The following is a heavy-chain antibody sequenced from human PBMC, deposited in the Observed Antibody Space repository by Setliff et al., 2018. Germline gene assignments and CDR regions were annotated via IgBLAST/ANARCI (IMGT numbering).Heavy chain of an antibody. CDR2: INTGGGSA. CDR3: ARDWRHSGMSWANYFDP. V-gene: IGHV1-46*01. D-gene: IGHD3-10*01. Sequence: ASVKVSCKASGYSFSAYYMHWVRQAPGQGPEWMGIINTGGGSASYAEKFEGRVAITADESTSTGYMEINGLTSEDTAVYYCARDWRHSGMSWANYFDPWGQGTVVTVSS. CDR1: GYSFSAYY. J-gene: IGHJ5*02.